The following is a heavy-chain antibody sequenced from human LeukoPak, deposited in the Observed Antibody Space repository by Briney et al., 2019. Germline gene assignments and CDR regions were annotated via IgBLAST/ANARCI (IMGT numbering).Heavy chain of an antibody. CDR2: ISSSSSYI. CDR3: ARESSGYFSFDY. J-gene: IGHJ4*02. CDR1: GFTFSSYS. V-gene: IGHV3-21*01. Sequence: GRSLRLSCAASGFTFSSYSMNWVRQAPGKGLEWVSSISSSSSYIYYADSVKGRFTISRDNAKNSLYLQMNSLRAEDTAVYYCARESSGYFSFDYWGQGTLVTVSS. D-gene: IGHD3-22*01.